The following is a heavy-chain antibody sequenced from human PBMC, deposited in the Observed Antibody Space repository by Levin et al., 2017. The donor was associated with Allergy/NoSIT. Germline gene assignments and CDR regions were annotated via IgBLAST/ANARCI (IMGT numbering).Heavy chain of an antibody. CDR3: ARARDTTGWSFDY. V-gene: IGHV3-48*01. CDR2: ISSVSTTI. D-gene: IGHD6-19*01. J-gene: IGHJ4*02. CDR1: GFSYSVYS. Sequence: GESLKISCAASGFSYSVYSMNWVRQAPGKGLEWVSYISSVSTTIYYADSVKGRFTISRDNAKNSLFLEMNSLRAEDTAVYYCARARDTTGWSFDYWGQGTLVIVSS.